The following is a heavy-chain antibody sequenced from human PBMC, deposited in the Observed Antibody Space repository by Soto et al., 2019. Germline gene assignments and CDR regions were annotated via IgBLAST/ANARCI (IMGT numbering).Heavy chain of an antibody. D-gene: IGHD5-18*01. V-gene: IGHV3-74*01. Sequence: EVQLVESGGGLVQPGGSLRLSCAASGFNLSSYWMHWVRQGPGKGLMWVSRINTDGSTTSYADSVKGRFTISRDNAKNTLYLQMNSLRAEDTAVYYCARGGSGYSYAWGHGTLVTVSS. J-gene: IGHJ5*01. CDR2: INTDGSTT. CDR1: GFNLSSYW. CDR3: ARGGSGYSYA.